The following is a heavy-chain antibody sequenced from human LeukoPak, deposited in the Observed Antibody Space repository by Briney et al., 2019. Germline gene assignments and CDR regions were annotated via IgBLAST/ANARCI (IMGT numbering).Heavy chain of an antibody. CDR1: RHNFTSYW. D-gene: IGHD1-1*01. CDR2: IYPGDSDT. J-gene: IGHJ4*02. Sequence: GDSVKISCNGSRHNFTSYWIGSVRQMPGKGLEWKEIIYPGDSDTRYSPSLQGHDTISADKSISNAYLQWSSLKASDTAMYYCTGTTGTTSPDYWGQGTLVTVSS. CDR3: TGTTGTTSPDY. V-gene: IGHV5-51*01.